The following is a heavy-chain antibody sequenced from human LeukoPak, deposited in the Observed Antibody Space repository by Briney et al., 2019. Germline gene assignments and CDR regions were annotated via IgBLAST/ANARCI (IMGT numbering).Heavy chain of an antibody. D-gene: IGHD4-23*01. CDR2: ISAYNGNT. CDR3: ARDVATVVTPGWGFDY. V-gene: IGHV1-18*03. Sequence: GASVKVSCKASGCTFTSYGISWVRQAPGQGLEWMGWISAYNGNTNYAQKLQGRVTMTTDTSTSTAYMELRSLRSDDMAVYYCARDVATVVTPGWGFDYWGQGTLVTVSS. J-gene: IGHJ4*02. CDR1: GCTFTSYG.